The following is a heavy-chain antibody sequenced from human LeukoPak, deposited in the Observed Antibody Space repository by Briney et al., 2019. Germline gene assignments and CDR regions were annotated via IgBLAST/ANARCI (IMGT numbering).Heavy chain of an antibody. V-gene: IGHV3-15*01. CDR2: XXXKNDGGTT. CDR1: GFPFTIAW. CDR3: TAYYDFLTGYNTRRDY. D-gene: IGHD3-9*01. J-gene: IGHJ4*02. Sequence: PGGSLRLSCAASGFPFTIAWMSWVRXAPXXXXXXXXXXXXKNDGGTTDYAAPVKGKFTISRDDSKSTLYLHMSSLTTEDTAIYYCTAYYDFLTGYNTRRDYWGRGTLVTVSP.